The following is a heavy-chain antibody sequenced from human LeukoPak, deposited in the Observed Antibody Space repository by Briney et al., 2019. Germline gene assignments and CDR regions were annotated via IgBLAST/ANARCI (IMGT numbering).Heavy chain of an antibody. CDR1: GFTFRNYD. CDR2: LGIGGDT. J-gene: IGHJ3*02. Sequence: GESLRLSCAASGFTFRNYDMHWVRQAPGRGLEWVSALGIGGDTYYLDSVKGRFTISRENAQNSLYLQMNSLTDGDTAVYYCVRGGIRVSGIDAFDIWGQGTMVSVSS. D-gene: IGHD2-21*01. CDR3: VRGGIRVSGIDAFDI. V-gene: IGHV3-13*01.